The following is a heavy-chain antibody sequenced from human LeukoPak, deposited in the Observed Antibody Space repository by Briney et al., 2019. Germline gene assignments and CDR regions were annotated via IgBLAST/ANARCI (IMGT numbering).Heavy chain of an antibody. CDR1: GFTFSSYA. CDR2: ISGSGGSP. J-gene: IGHJ4*02. D-gene: IGHD3-22*01. V-gene: IGHV3-23*01. CDR3: AKDHGAEYYYDSSGCYFN. Sequence: GGSLRLSCAASGFTFSSYAMNWVRQAPGKGLEWVSAISGSGGSPYYADSVKGRFTISRDNSKNTLYLQMNSLRAEDTAVYYCAKDHGAEYYYDSSGCYFNWGQGTLVTVSS.